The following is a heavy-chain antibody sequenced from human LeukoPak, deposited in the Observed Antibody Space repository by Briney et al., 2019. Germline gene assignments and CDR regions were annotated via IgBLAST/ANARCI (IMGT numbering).Heavy chain of an antibody. J-gene: IGHJ3*02. CDR3: ARGYCSGGSCYLDDAFDI. V-gene: IGHV4-4*07. CDR2: IYTSGST. D-gene: IGHD2-15*01. CDR1: GGSISSYY. Sequence: PSESLSLTCTVSGGSISSYYWSWIRQPAGKGLEWIGRIYTSGSTNYNPSLKSRVTMSVDTSKNQFSLKLSSVTAADTAVYYCARGYCSGGSCYLDDAFDIWGQGTMVTVSS.